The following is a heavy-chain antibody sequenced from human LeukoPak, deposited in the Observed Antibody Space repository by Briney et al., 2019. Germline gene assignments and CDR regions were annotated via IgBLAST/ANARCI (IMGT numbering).Heavy chain of an antibody. CDR1: GASVGSGIYY. Sequence: SETLSLTCTVSGASVGSGIYYWTWIRQPPGKGLEWIGYIDNSGDTNYNPSLKSRLTISQDTPKNHFSLRLTSVTAADTAVYYCARAAATFDSWGQGTPVTVSS. V-gene: IGHV4-61*03. CDR3: ARAAATFDS. CDR2: IDNSGDT. J-gene: IGHJ4*02. D-gene: IGHD6-13*01.